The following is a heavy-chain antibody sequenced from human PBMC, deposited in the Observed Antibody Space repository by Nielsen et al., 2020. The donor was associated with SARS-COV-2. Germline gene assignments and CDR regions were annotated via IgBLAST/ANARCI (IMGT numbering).Heavy chain of an antibody. V-gene: IGHV1-45*02. J-gene: IGHJ6*02. CDR2: ITPFNGNT. Sequence: WVRQAPGQALEWMGWITPFNGNTNYAQKFQDRVTITRDRSMSTAYMELSSLRSDDTAVYYCARDHVVVPAAGLGLGYYYYGMDVWGQGTTVTVSS. CDR3: ARDHVVVPAAGLGLGYYYYGMDV. D-gene: IGHD2-2*01.